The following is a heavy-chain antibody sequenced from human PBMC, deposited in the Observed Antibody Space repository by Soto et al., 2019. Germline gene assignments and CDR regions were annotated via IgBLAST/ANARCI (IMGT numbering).Heavy chain of an antibody. CDR1: GGSISSYY. CDR2: IYYSGST. V-gene: IGHV4-59*01. D-gene: IGHD5-18*01. Sequence: SETLSLTCTVSGGSISSYYLSWIRQPPGKGLEWIGYIYYSGSTNYNPSLKSRVTISVDTSKNRFPLKLSSVTAADTAVYYCARAPPFYSYGRPDAFDIWGQGTMVTVSS. J-gene: IGHJ3*02. CDR3: ARAPPFYSYGRPDAFDI.